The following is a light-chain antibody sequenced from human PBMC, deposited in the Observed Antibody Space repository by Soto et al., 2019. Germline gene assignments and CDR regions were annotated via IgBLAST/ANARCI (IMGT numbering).Light chain of an antibody. CDR1: SSDVGGYDY. CDR2: EVS. V-gene: IGLV2-14*01. CDR3: SSYTTSSSYV. J-gene: IGLJ1*01. Sequence: QSALTQPASVSGSPGQSITMSCTGTSSDVGGYDYVSWYQQHPGEVPKLIIFEVSSRPAWISNSFSASKSGNTASLTISGLQAEDEADYYCSSYTTSSSYVFGTGTKLTVL.